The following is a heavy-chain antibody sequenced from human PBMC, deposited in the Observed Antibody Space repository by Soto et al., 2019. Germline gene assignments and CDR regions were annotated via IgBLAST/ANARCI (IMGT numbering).Heavy chain of an antibody. CDR3: ARGLRFLEWLHAFDI. V-gene: IGHV1-2*04. Sequence: ASVKVSCKASGYTFTGYYMHWVRQAPGQGLEWMGWINPNSGCTNYAQKFQGWVTMTRDTSISTAYMELSRLRSDYIAVYYCARGLRFLEWLHAFDIWGQGTMVTVSS. J-gene: IGHJ3*02. CDR2: INPNSGCT. CDR1: GYTFTGYY. D-gene: IGHD3-3*01.